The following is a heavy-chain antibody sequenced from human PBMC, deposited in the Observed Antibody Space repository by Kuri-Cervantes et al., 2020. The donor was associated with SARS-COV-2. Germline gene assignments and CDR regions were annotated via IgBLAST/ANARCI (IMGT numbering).Heavy chain of an antibody. CDR3: ARGGGNEDYYYGMDV. Sequence: SETLSLTCAVHGGSFSGLSWSWIRQSPGKGLEWIGEVNHNGNTNYNPSLKSRVTISVDTSKNRFSLKLSSVAAADTAVYYCARGGGNEDYYYGMDVWGQGTTVTVSS. J-gene: IGHJ6*02. CDR1: GGSFSGLS. D-gene: IGHD4-23*01. CDR2: VNHNGNT. V-gene: IGHV4-34*01.